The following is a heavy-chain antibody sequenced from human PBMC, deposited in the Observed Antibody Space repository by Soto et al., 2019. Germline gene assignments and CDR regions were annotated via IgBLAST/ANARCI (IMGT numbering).Heavy chain of an antibody. J-gene: IGHJ4*02. CDR2: IIPIFGTA. V-gene: IGHV1-69*13. D-gene: IGHD2-15*01. Sequence: GASVKVSCKASGGTFSSYAISWVRQAPGQGLEWMGGIIPIFGTANYAQKFQGRVTITADESTSTAYMELSSLRSEDTAVYYCASGGSSHITNFDYWAQRTLVTVSS. CDR3: ASGGSSHITNFDY. CDR1: GGTFSSYA.